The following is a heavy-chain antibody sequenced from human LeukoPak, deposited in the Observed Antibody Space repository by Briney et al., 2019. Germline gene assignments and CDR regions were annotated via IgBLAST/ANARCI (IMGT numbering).Heavy chain of an antibody. CDR2: INPSGGST. D-gene: IGHD5-24*01. CDR3: ARDLARRDGYNYAHDAFDI. Sequence: GASVKVSCKVSGYTLTELSMHWVRQAPGQGLEWMGIINPSGGSTSYAQKFQGRVTMTRDTSTSTVYMELSSLRSEDTAVYYCARDLARRDGYNYAHDAFDIWAKGQWSPSLQ. J-gene: IGHJ3*02. V-gene: IGHV1-46*01. CDR1: GYTLTELS.